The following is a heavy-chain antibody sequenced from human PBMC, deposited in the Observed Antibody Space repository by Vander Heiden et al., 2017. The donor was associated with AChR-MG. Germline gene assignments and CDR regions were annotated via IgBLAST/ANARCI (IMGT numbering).Heavy chain of an antibody. CDR3: ARWRWLQSEFDY. J-gene: IGHJ4*02. Sequence: EVPLVESGGGLVQPGGSLRLSCAVSGFTFSSYWMAWVRQAPGKGLEWVANIKQDGSEKEYVDSVKGRFTIARDNAKNSLYLQMNSLRAEDTAVYYCARWRWLQSEFDYWGQGTLVTVSS. D-gene: IGHD5-12*01. V-gene: IGHV3-7*01. CDR2: IKQDGSEK. CDR1: GFTFSSYW.